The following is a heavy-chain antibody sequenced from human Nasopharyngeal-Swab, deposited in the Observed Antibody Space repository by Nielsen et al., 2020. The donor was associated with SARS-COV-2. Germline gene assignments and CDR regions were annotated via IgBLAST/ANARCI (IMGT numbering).Heavy chain of an antibody. CDR3: AKDFWGALDS. Sequence: GGSLRLSCAASGFTFDDYAMHWVRQAPGKGLEWVSLISGDGGSTYYADSVKGRFTISRDNAKSTLYLQMNSLRGDDTAIYFCAKDFWGALDSWGQGTLVTVSS. J-gene: IGHJ4*02. CDR1: GFTFDDYA. V-gene: IGHV3-43*02. CDR2: ISGDGGST. D-gene: IGHD3-16*01.